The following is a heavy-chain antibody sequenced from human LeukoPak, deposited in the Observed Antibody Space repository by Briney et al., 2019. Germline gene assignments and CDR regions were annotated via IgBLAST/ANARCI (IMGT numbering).Heavy chain of an antibody. CDR2: IYYSGNT. J-gene: IGHJ2*01. V-gene: IGHV4-59*08. CDR1: GGSISSHY. D-gene: IGHD6-13*01. Sequence: SETLSLTCTVSGGSISSHYWNWIRQPPGKGLEWIGYIYYSGNTNYNPSLKSRVTISIDTSKNQFSLKLSSVTAADTAVYYCARRPYSSRWSHLDWYFDLWGRGTLVTVSS. CDR3: ARRPYSSRWSHLDWYFDL.